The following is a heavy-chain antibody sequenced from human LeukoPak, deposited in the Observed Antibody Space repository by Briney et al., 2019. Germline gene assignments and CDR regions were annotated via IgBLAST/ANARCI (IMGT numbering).Heavy chain of an antibody. CDR1: GGSTSSYY. CDR3: ARSIVVVPAAMQGYYYYYMDV. Sequence: SETLSLTCTVSGGSTSSYYWSWIRQPPGKGLEWIGYIYYSGSTNYNPSLKSRVTISVDTSKNQFSLKLSSVTAADTAVYYCARSIVVVPAAMQGYYYYYMDVWGKGTTVTVSS. D-gene: IGHD2-2*01. J-gene: IGHJ6*03. CDR2: IYYSGST. V-gene: IGHV4-59*08.